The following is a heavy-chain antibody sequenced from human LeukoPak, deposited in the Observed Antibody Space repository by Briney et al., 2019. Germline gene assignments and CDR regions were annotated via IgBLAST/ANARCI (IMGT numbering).Heavy chain of an antibody. D-gene: IGHD3-22*01. Sequence: GGSLRLSCAASGFTFTSYALTWGRQAPGKGLEWVSAISSSGGSTYYADSVKGRFTISRDNSKNTRYLQMNRLRAEDTAVYYCAKDSLYDSSGYYYVRSGLDYWGQGTLATVSS. CDR1: GFTFTSYA. V-gene: IGHV3-23*01. J-gene: IGHJ4*02. CDR3: AKDSLYDSSGYYYVRSGLDY. CDR2: ISSSGGST.